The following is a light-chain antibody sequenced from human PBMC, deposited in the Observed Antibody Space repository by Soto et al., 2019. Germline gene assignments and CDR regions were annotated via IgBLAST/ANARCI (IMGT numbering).Light chain of an antibody. CDR2: DAS. CDR1: QDISNY. CDR3: QQYDNLPPYT. V-gene: IGKV1-33*01. J-gene: IGKJ2*01. Sequence: DIQMTQSPSSLSASVGDRVTITCQASQDISNYLNWYQQKPGKAPKLLSYDASNLETGVPSRFSGSGSGTDFTFTISSLQPEDIATYYCQQYDNLPPYTFGQGPKLEIK.